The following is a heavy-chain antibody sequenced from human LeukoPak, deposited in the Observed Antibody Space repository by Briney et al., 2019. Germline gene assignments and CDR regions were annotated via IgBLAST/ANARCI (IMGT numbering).Heavy chain of an antibody. V-gene: IGHV5-51*01. CDR1: GYSFTSYW. Sequence: GESLQISCQGSGYSFTSYWIGWVRPMPGKGLEWMGIIYPGDSDTRYSPSFQGQVTISADKSISTAYLQWSSLKASDTAMYYCARGHSWYEDDYWGQGTLVTISS. J-gene: IGHJ4*02. CDR2: IYPGDSDT. D-gene: IGHD6-13*01. CDR3: ARGHSWYEDDY.